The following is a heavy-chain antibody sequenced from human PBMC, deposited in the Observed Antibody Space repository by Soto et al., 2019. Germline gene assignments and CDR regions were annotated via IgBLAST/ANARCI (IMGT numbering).Heavy chain of an antibody. J-gene: IGHJ3*02. CDR2: IIPIFGTA. CDR1: GGTFSSYA. Sequence: GASVKVSCKASGGTFSSYAISWVRQAPGQGLEWMGGIIPIFGTANYAQKFQGRVTITADESTSTAYMELSSLRSEDTAVYYCARKVGRGKAFDICGQGTMVTVS. V-gene: IGHV1-69*13. D-gene: IGHD2-15*01. CDR3: ARKVGRGKAFDI.